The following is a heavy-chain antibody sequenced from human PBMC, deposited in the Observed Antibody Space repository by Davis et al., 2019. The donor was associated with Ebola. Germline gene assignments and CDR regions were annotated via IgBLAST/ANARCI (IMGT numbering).Heavy chain of an antibody. V-gene: IGHV4-34*01. CDR3: ARSLYCSGGSCYSGNWFDP. D-gene: IGHD2-15*01. Sequence: MPSETLSLTCAVYGGSFSGYYWSWIRQPPGKGLEWIGEINHRGSTNYNPSLKSRVTISVDTSKNQFSLKLSSVTAADTAVYYCARSLYCSGGSCYSGNWFDPWGQGTLVTVSS. CDR1: GGSFSGYY. CDR2: INHRGST. J-gene: IGHJ5*02.